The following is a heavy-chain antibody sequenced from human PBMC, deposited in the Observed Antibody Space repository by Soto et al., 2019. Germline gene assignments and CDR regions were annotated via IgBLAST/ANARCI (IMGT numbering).Heavy chain of an antibody. CDR1: GYTFTSYG. V-gene: IGHV1-18*01. CDR2: ISAYNGNT. Sequence: ASVKVSCKASGYTFTSYGISWVRQAPGQGLEWMGWISAYNGNTNYAQKLQGRVTMTTDTSTSTAYMELRSLRSDDTAVYYCARARVPAATGNWFDPWGQGTLVTVSS. D-gene: IGHD2-2*01. J-gene: IGHJ5*02. CDR3: ARARVPAATGNWFDP.